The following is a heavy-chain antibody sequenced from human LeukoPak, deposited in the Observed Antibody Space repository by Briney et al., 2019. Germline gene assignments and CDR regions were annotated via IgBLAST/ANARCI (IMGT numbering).Heavy chain of an antibody. V-gene: IGHV1-46*01. CDR2: IYPRDGST. J-gene: IGHJ4*02. CDR1: GGIFGSDA. CDR3: ARDQEAFDY. Sequence: ASVKVSCKASGGIFGSDAISWVRQAPGQGLEWMGMIYPRDGSTSYAQKFQGRVTVTRDTSTSTVHMELSGLRSEDTAVYYCARDQEAFDYWGQGTLVTVSS.